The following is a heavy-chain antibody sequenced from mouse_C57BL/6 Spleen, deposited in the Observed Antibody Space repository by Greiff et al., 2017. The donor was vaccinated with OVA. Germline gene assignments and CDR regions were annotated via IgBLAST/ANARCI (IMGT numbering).Heavy chain of an antibody. CDR1: GYTFTSYW. CDR3: ARSLYYGSSGFAY. CDR2: IDPSDSYT. D-gene: IGHD1-1*01. V-gene: IGHV1-59*01. J-gene: IGHJ3*01. Sequence: QVQLQQPGAELVRPGTSVKLSCKASGYTFTSYWMHWVKQRPGQGLEWIGVIDPSDSYTNYNQKFKGKATLTVDTSSSTAYMQLSSLTSEDSAVYYCARSLYYGSSGFAYWGQGTLVTVSA.